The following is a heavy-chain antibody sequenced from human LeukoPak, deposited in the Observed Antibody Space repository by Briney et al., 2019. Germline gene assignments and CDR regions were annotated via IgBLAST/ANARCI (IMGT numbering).Heavy chain of an antibody. CDR2: INHSGST. Sequence: SETVSLTCAVYGGSFSGYYWSWIRQPPGKGLEWIGEINHSGSTNYNPSLKSRVTISVDTSKNQFSLKLSSVTAADTAVYYCARGAPSAPDYWGQGTLVTVSS. V-gene: IGHV4-34*01. CDR3: ARGAPSAPDY. J-gene: IGHJ4*02. CDR1: GGSFSGYY.